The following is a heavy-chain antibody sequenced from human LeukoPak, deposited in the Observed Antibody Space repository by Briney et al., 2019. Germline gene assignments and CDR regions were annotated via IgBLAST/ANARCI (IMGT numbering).Heavy chain of an antibody. CDR1: GITFSTFA. Sequence: GGSLRLSCAASGITFSTFAMTWVRQAPGRGLECLSVISGGGDRTYYAESVKGRFTISRDNSKNTLYLQMNSLRAEDTAVYYCAKGHSAYGTGFDFWGQGTLVTVSS. CDR2: ISGGGDRT. V-gene: IGHV3-23*01. D-gene: IGHD5-12*01. CDR3: AKGHSAYGTGFDF. J-gene: IGHJ4*02.